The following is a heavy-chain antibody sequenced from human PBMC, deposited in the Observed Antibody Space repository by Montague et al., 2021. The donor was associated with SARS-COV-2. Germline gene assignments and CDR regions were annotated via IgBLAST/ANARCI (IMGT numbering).Heavy chain of an antibody. Sequence: PALVKPTQTLTLTCTFSGFSLSTSGVGVGWIRQPPGKALEWLALIYWDDDKRYSPSLKSRLTITKDTSKNQVVLTMTNMDPVDTATYYCAHVGMACSGGSCDAKIKDWSFDLGGRGTLVTVSS. CDR2: IYWDDDK. D-gene: IGHD2-15*01. CDR1: GFSLSTSGVG. CDR3: AHVGMACSGGSCDAKIKDWSFDL. J-gene: IGHJ2*01. V-gene: IGHV2-5*02.